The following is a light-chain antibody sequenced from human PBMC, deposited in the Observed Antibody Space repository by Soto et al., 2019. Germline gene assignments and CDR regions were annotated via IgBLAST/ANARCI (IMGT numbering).Light chain of an antibody. CDR3: QQYYSYP. CDR2: DAS. CDR1: RSIGSW. V-gene: IGKV1-5*01. Sequence: DIQMTQSPSTLSASVGDRVTITCRASRSIGSWLAWYQQKPGKAPNILIYDASSLKSGVPSRFSGSGSGTEFTLTISSLQPYDFPTYYCQQYYSYPFGQGAKLEVK. J-gene: IGKJ2*01.